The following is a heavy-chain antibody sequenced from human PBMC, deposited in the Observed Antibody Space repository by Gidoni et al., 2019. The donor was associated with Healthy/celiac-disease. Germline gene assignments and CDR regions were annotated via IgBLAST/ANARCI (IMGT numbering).Heavy chain of an antibody. CDR3: ARILVVITRPDYYYGMDV. CDR2: ISSSSSYI. J-gene: IGHJ6*02. D-gene: IGHD3-22*01. Sequence: EVQLVESGGGLVKPVGSLRLSCAASGFTFSSYIMNWVRQAPGKGLEWVSSISSSSSYIYYADSVKGRFTISRDNAKNSLYLQMNSLRAEDTAVYYCARILVVITRPDYYYGMDVWGQGTTVTVSS. V-gene: IGHV3-21*01. CDR1: GFTFSSYI.